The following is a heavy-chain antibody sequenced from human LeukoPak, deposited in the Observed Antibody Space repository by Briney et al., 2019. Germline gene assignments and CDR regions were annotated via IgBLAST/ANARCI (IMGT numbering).Heavy chain of an antibody. V-gene: IGHV3-30*04. J-gene: IGHJ4*02. CDR2: ISYDGSNK. CDR3: VAVVAAVFY. CDR1: GFTFSSYA. D-gene: IGHD2-15*01. Sequence: GRSLRLSRAASGFTFSSYALHWVRQAPGKGLEWVTAISYDGSNKYYADSVKGRFTISRDNSKSTVYLQMNSLRAQDTAVYYCVAVVAAVFYWGQGTLVTVSS.